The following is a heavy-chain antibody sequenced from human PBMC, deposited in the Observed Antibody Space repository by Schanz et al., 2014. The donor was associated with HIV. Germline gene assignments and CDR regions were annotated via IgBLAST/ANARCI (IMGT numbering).Heavy chain of an antibody. V-gene: IGHV3-33*06. CDR2: IWFDGTNK. CDR1: GFTFSSYA. J-gene: IGHJ4*02. D-gene: IGHD1-20*01. Sequence: QVQLVESGGSVVQPGRSLRLSCAASGFTFSSYAMHWVRQAPGKGLEWVAVIWFDGTNKFYADSVKGRFTISRDNSKNTLYLHMNNLRAEDTAVYYCAKSLPIETATITYFDYWGQGTLVTVSS. CDR3: AKSLPIETATITYFDY.